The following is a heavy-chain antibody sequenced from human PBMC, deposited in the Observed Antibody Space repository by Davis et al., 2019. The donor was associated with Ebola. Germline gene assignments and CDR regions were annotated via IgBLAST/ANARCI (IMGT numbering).Heavy chain of an antibody. CDR3: TSSYASSSGDY. CDR1: GFTFSGSA. CDR2: IRSKASSYAT. Sequence: PGGSLRLSCAASGFTFSGSAMHWVRQASGKGLEWVGRIRSKASSYATAYAASVKGRFTISRDDSKNTAYLQMNSLKTEDTAVYYCTSSYASSSGDYWGQGTLVTVSS. V-gene: IGHV3-73*01. D-gene: IGHD6-6*01. J-gene: IGHJ4*02.